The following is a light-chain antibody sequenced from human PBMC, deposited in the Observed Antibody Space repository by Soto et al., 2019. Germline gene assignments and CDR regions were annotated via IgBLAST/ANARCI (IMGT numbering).Light chain of an antibody. J-gene: IGKJ5*01. CDR1: KSISNY. CDR3: QQSYSTTPIT. Sequence: DIPMTQSPSSLSASVGDRVTITCRSSKSISNYLNWYQHKPGKAPKLMIYSASSLQSGVPSRFSGSGAGTDFTLPIRSLQPEDFATYYCQQSYSTTPITFGHGTRLEIK. CDR2: SAS. V-gene: IGKV1-39*01.